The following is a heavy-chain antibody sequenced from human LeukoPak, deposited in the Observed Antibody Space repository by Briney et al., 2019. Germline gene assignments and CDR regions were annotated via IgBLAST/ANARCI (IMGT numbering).Heavy chain of an antibody. D-gene: IGHD6-19*01. CDR1: GGTFSSYT. Sequence: SVKVSCKASGGTFSSYTISWVRQAPGQGLEWMGRIIPILGIANYAQKFQGRVTITTDESTSTAYMELSSLRSEDTAVYYCAGSAGYSSGWAQRFDYWGQGTLVTVSS. J-gene: IGHJ4*02. CDR3: AGSAGYSSGWAQRFDY. V-gene: IGHV1-69*02. CDR2: IIPILGIA.